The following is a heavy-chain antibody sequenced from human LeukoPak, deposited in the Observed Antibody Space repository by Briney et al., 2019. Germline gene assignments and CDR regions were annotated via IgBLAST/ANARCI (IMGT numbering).Heavy chain of an antibody. V-gene: IGHV1-46*01. CDR3: ASHSSGWQQTYFDY. CDR2: INLSGGTT. J-gene: IGHJ4*02. CDR1: GYTFTTYY. Sequence: RASVKVSCKASGYTFTTYYIHWVRQAPGQGLEWMGRINLSGGTTTYAQKFQGRVTMTRDTSTSTVHMELSSLRSEDTATYYCASHSSGWQQTYFDYWDQGTLVTVSS. D-gene: IGHD6-19*01.